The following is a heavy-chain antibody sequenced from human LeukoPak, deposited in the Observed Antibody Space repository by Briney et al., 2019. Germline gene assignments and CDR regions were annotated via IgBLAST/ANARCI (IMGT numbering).Heavy chain of an antibody. D-gene: IGHD6-13*01. CDR1: GGSISSSSYY. CDR2: IYYSGST. CDR3: ARDKSSSRLIGYYYYYMDV. J-gene: IGHJ6*03. Sequence: PSETLSLTCTVSGGSISSSSYYWGWIRQPPGKGLEWIGSIYYSGSTYYNPSLKSRVTISVDTSKNQFSLKLSSVTAADTAVYYCARDKSSSRLIGYYYYYMDVWGKGTTVTVSS. V-gene: IGHV4-39*07.